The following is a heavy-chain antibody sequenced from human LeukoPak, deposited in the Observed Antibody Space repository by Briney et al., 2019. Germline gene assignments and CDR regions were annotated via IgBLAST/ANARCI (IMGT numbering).Heavy chain of an antibody. CDR1: GYSFTSYW. CDR3: ARLGDIVVVPAAVDFDY. CDR2: IYPGDSDT. V-gene: IGHV5-51*01. D-gene: IGHD2-2*01. J-gene: IGHJ4*02. Sequence: GESLQISCKGSGYSFTSYWIGWVRQMPGKGLVWMGIIYPGDSDTRYSPSFQGQVTISADKSISTAYLQWSSLKASDTAMYYCARLGDIVVVPAAVDFDYWGQGTLVTVSS.